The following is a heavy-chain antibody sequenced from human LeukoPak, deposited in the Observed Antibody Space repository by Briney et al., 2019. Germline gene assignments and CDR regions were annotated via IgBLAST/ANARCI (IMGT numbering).Heavy chain of an antibody. CDR3: AKIDASSSWYSDY. CDR1: GFTFSSYG. Sequence: GRSLRLSCAASGFTFSSYGMHGVRQAPGKGLEGVAVISYDGSNKYYADSVKRRFTISRDNSKNTLYLQMNSLRAEDTAVYYCAKIDASSSWYSDYWGQGTLVTVSS. J-gene: IGHJ4*02. D-gene: IGHD6-13*01. CDR2: ISYDGSNK. V-gene: IGHV3-30*18.